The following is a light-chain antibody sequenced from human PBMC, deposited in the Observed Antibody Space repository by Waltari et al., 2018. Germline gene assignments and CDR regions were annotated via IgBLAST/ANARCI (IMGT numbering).Light chain of an antibody. CDR1: QGISSY. CDR3: QQLNSYPPWT. V-gene: IGKV1-9*01. J-gene: IGKJ1*01. CDR2: AAS. Sequence: QLPQSPSSLSACVEDRVTITCRASQGISSYLAWYQQKPGKAPKLLIYAASTLQSGVPSRFCGSGSGTDFTLTINSLQPEDFATYYCQQLNSYPPWTFGQGTKVEIK.